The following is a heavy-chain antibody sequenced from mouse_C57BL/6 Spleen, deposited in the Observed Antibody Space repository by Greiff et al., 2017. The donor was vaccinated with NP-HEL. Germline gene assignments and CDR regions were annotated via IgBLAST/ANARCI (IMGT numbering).Heavy chain of an antibody. CDR2: FHPYNDDT. CDR3: ARRGEYDYDWFAY. V-gene: IGHV1-47*01. CDR1: GYTFTTYP. D-gene: IGHD2-4*01. Sequence: VQLQQSGAELVKPGASVKMSCKASGYTFTTYPIEWMKQNHGKSLEWIGNFHPYNDDTKYNEKFKGKATLTVAKSSSTFYFELSRLTSDDSAVYYCARRGEYDYDWFAYWGQGTLVTVSA. J-gene: IGHJ3*01.